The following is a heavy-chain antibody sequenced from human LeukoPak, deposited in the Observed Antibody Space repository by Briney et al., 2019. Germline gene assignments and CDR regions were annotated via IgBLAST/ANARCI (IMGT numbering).Heavy chain of an antibody. V-gene: IGHV3-30*02. CDR3: AKDRPLYRGFDI. CDR2: IRYDGSNK. J-gene: IGHJ3*02. CDR1: GFTFSSYG. D-gene: IGHD2-15*01. Sequence: PGGSLRLSCAASGFTFSSYGMHWVRQAPGKGLEWVAFIRYDGSNKYYADSVKGRFTISRDNSKNTLYLQMNSLRAEDTAVYYCAKDRPLYRGFDIWGQGTMVTVSS.